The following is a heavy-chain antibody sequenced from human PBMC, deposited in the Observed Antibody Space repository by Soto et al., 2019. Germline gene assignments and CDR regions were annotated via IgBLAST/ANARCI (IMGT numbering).Heavy chain of an antibody. V-gene: IGHV1-69*01. CDR2: IIPIFGTA. Sequence: QVQLVQSGAEVKKPGSSVKVSCKASGGTFSSYSINWVRQAPGQGLEWMGEIIPIFGTANYAQKFQDRVTITADESTSTAYMVLSSLRSEDTAVYCGARDGVRHCGGIDYCGQGTLVTVSS. J-gene: IGHJ4*02. CDR1: GGTFSSYS. D-gene: IGHD3-16*01. CDR3: ARDGVRHCGGIDY.